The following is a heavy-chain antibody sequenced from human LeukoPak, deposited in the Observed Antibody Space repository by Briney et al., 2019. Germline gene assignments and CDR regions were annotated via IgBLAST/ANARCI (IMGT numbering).Heavy chain of an antibody. V-gene: IGHV5-51*01. CDR1: GYSFTSYW. CDR2: VFLGGSDT. D-gene: IGHD3-9*01. J-gene: IGHJ4*02. CDR3: ARLDWFQHYFDY. Sequence: GESLKIPCKGSGYSFTSYWIGWVRQMPGEGLEGMGIVFLGGSDTRYSPSFPGQVTILADKSFSTAYLQWSSLKASDTAVYYCARLDWFQHYFDYWGQGTLVTVSS.